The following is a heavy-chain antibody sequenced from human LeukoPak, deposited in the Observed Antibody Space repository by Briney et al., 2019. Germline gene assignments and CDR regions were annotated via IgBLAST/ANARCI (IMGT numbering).Heavy chain of an antibody. D-gene: IGHD1-1*01. V-gene: IGHV3-21*01. CDR1: GFTFSSYS. CDR3: ATEGLSGTVEY. J-gene: IGHJ4*02. Sequence: GGSLRLSCAASGFTFSSYSMNWVRQAPGKGLEWVSSISSSSSYIYYADSAKGRFTISRNNAKNSLYMQMTRLRAENTAVYYCATEGLSGTVEYWGQGTLVTVSS. CDR2: ISSSSSYI.